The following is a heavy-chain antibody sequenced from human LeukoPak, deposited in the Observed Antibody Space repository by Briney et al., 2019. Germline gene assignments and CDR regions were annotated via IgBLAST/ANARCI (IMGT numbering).Heavy chain of an antibody. J-gene: IGHJ4*02. CDR1: GFDFSNYA. CDR2: IGGSDSGT. V-gene: IGHV3-23*01. Sequence: GGSLRLSCAASGFDFSNYAMAWVRQAPGKGLEWMSAIGGSDSGTFYRDSVKGRFTISRDNSNNRLYLEMNSLRAEDTAVYYCVKQWSLAAAGTFDFWGQGTLVTVSS. CDR3: VKQWSLAAAGTFDF. D-gene: IGHD6-13*01.